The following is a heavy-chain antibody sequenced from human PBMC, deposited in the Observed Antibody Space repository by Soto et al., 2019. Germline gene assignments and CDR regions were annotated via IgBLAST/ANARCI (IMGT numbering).Heavy chain of an antibody. J-gene: IGHJ4*02. CDR1: VFTFSSYG. CDR3: AKTGGDGYCSSTSCYFPFDY. D-gene: IGHD2-2*03. Sequence: PWWSLRLSCSASVFTFSSYGMHWWRQAPGKGLEWVAVISYDGSNKYYADSVKGRFTISRDNSKNTLYLQMNSLRAEDTAVYYCAKTGGDGYCSSTSCYFPFDYWGQGTLVTVSS. CDR2: ISYDGSNK. V-gene: IGHV3-30*18.